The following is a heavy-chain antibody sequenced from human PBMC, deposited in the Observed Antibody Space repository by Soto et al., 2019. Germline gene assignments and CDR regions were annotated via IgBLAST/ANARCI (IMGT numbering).Heavy chain of an antibody. CDR3: ARGKYYDFWSGYSVSLVANWFDP. CDR2: INSDGSST. V-gene: IGHV3-74*01. D-gene: IGHD3-3*01. Sequence: GGSLRLSCAASGFTFSSYWMHWVRQAPGKGLVWVSRINSDGSSTSYADSVKGRFTISRDNAKNTLYLQMNSLRAEDTAVYYCARGKYYDFWSGYSVSLVANWFDPWGQGTLVTVSS. CDR1: GFTFSSYW. J-gene: IGHJ5*02.